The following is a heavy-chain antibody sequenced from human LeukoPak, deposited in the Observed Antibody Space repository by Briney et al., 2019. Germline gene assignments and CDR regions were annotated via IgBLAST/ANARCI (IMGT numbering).Heavy chain of an antibody. V-gene: IGHV1-46*01. Sequence: ASVKVSCKASGYTFTSYYMHWVRQAPGQGLEWMGIINPSGGSTSYAQKFQGRVTMTRDTSTGTIYMELSSLRSEDTAVYYCARANTPNFDYWGQGTLVTVSS. CDR3: ARANTPNFDY. CDR2: INPSGGST. CDR1: GYTFTSYY. J-gene: IGHJ4*02. D-gene: IGHD2-2*02.